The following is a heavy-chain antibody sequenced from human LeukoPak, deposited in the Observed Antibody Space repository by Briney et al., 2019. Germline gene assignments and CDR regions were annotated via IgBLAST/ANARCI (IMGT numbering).Heavy chain of an antibody. V-gene: IGHV4-59*08. J-gene: IGHJ5*02. CDR1: GGSISSYY. CDR3: ATYRRGRFGELRFDP. D-gene: IGHD3-10*01. CDR2: IYYSGST. Sequence: PSETLSLTCTVSGGSISSYYWSWIRQPPGKGLEWIGYIYYSGSTSYNPSLKSRVTISVDTSKNQFSLKLSSVTAADTAVYYCATYRRGRFGELRFDPWGQGTLVTVSS.